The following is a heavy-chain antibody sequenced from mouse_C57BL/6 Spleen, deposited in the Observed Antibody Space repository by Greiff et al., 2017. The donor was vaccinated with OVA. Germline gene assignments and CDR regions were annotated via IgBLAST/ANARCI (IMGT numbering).Heavy chain of an antibody. CDR3: AKRSSYPYYFDY. V-gene: IGHV5-17*01. Sequence: EVKLMESGGGLVKPGGSLKLSCAASGFTFSDYGMHWVRQAPEKGLEWVAYISSGSSTIYYADTVKGRFTISRDNAKNTLFLQMTSLRSEDTAMYYCAKRSSYPYYFDYWGQGTTLTVSS. J-gene: IGHJ2*01. D-gene: IGHD1-1*01. CDR2: ISSGSSTI. CDR1: GFTFSDYG.